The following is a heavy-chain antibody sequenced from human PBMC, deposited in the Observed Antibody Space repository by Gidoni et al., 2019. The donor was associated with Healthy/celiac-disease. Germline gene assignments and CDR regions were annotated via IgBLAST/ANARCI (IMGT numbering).Heavy chain of an antibody. J-gene: IGHJ4*02. V-gene: IGHV3-30*18. CDR2: ISDDGSNK. Sequence: QVQLVESGGVVVQPGRSLRLSCAASGFTLSSYGMHWVRQAPGQGLVWVAVISDDGSNKYYADSVKGRLTISRDNSKNTLYRQMNSLRAEDTAVYYCAKDRQDALYYFDYWGQGTLVTVSS. CDR1: GFTLSSYG. CDR3: AKDRQDALYYFDY.